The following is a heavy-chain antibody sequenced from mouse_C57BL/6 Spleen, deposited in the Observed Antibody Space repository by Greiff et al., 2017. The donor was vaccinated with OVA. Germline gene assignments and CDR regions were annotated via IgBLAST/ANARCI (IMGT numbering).Heavy chain of an antibody. CDR3: ARDDYDEFSYWYFDV. D-gene: IGHD2-4*01. CDR2: IYPGDGDT. Sequence: VNLVESGPELVKPGASVKISCKASGYAFSSSWMNWVKQRPGKGLEWIGRIYPGDGDTNYNGKFKGKATLTADKSSSTAYMQLSSLTSEDSAVYFCARDDYDEFSYWYFDVWGTGTTVTVSS. CDR1: GYAFSSSW. J-gene: IGHJ1*03. V-gene: IGHV1-82*01.